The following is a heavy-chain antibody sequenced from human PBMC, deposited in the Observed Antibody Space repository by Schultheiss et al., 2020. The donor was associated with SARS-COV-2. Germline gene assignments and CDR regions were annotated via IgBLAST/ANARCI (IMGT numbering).Heavy chain of an antibody. D-gene: IGHD3-10*01. J-gene: IGHJ4*02. V-gene: IGHV4-31*03. CDR1: GASISSDGYY. CDR2: IYSSGST. Sequence: LRLSCTVSGASISSDGYYWSWIRQHPGKGLQWIGYIYSSGSTNYNPSLKSRVTISVDTSKNQFSLKLSSVTAADTAVYYCARKTMVRGVIPAIYFDYWGQGTLVTVSS. CDR3: ARKTMVRGVIPAIYFDY.